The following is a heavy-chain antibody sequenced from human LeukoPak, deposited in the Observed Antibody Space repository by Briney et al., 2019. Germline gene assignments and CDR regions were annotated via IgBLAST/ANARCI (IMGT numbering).Heavy chain of an antibody. D-gene: IGHD3-22*01. Sequence: GGSLRLSCAASGFTFSSYAMSWVRQAPGKGLEWVSSISSSSSYIYYADSVKGRFTISRDNAKNSLYLQMNSLRAEDTAVYYCASSLSVIKDYWGQGTLVTVSS. J-gene: IGHJ4*02. CDR3: ASSLSVIKDY. CDR2: ISSSSSYI. CDR1: GFTFSSYA. V-gene: IGHV3-21*01.